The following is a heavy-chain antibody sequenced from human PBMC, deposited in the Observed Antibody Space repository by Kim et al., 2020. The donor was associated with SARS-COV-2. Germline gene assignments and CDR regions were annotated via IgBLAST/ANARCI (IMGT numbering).Heavy chain of an antibody. J-gene: IGHJ5*02. CDR2: INHSGST. D-gene: IGHD4-17*01. CDR1: GGSFSGYY. CDR3: ARGRSDGSTVTTSPGSPSGFDP. Sequence: SETLSLTCAVYGGSFSGYYWSWIRQPPGKGLEWIGEINHSGSTNYNPSLKSRVTISVDTSKNQFSLKLSSVTAADTAVYYCARGRSDGSTVTTSPGSPSGFDPWGQGTLVTVSS. V-gene: IGHV4-34*01.